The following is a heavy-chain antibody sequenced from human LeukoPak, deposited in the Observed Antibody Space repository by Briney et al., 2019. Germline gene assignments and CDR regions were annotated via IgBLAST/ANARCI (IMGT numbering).Heavy chain of an antibody. CDR2: ISGSGGST. Sequence: GGSLRLSCAASGFTFSSYAMSWVRQAPGKGLEWVSAISGSGGSTYYADSVKGRFTISRENSKNTLYLQMNSLRAEDTAVYYCAAPGGSSSSPWFDPWGQGTLVTVSS. CDR3: AAPGGSSSSPWFDP. J-gene: IGHJ5*02. D-gene: IGHD6-6*01. CDR1: GFTFSSYA. V-gene: IGHV3-23*01.